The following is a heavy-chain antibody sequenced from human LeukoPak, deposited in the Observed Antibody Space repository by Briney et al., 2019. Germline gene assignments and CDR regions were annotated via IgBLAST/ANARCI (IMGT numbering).Heavy chain of an antibody. D-gene: IGHD5-24*01. CDR2: VHYSGST. CDR1: GASIISYH. Sequence: SETLSLTCSVSGASIISYHWSWVRQPPGKGLEWIGFVHYSGSTNYNPSLKSRVTISADTSKNQFSLSLTSVTAADTALYYCARSPLEGRRDAYNFYFDYWGQGALVTVSS. V-gene: IGHV4-59*08. CDR3: ARSPLEGRRDAYNFYFDY. J-gene: IGHJ4*02.